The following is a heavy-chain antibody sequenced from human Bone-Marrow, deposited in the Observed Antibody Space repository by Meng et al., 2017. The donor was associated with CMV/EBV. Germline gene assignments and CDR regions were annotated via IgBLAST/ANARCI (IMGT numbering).Heavy chain of an antibody. CDR2: IRYDGSNK. D-gene: IGHD6-13*01. CDR3: AKDRGKQPSPLGY. V-gene: IGHV3-30*02. Sequence: GESLKISCAASGFTFSSYAMHWVRQAPGKGLEWVAFIRYDGSNKYYADSVKGRFTISRDNSKNTLYLQMNSLRAEDTAVYYCAKDRGKQPSPLGYWGQGTLVTVSS. CDR1: GFTFSSYA. J-gene: IGHJ4*02.